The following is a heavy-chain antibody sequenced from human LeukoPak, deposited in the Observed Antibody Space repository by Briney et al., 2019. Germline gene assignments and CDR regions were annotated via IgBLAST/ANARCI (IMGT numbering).Heavy chain of an antibody. J-gene: IGHJ6*03. V-gene: IGHV4-39*07. D-gene: IGHD3-9*01. CDR1: GGSISSSSYY. CDR3: ARLLYYDILTGSVWEYYMDV. Sequence: PSETLSLTCTVSGGSISSSSYYWGWIRQPPGKGLEWIGSIYYSGSTYYNPSLKSRVTISVDTSKNQFSLKLSSVTAADTAVYYCARLLYYDILTGSVWEYYMDVWGKGTTVTISS. CDR2: IYYSGST.